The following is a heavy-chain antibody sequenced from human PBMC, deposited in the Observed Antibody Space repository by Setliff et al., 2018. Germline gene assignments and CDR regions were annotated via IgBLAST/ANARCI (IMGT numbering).Heavy chain of an antibody. V-gene: IGHV4-39*02. CDR1: GGSINNNNFY. CDR3: AREQWLDPPGYYYMDV. CDR2: TYYTGTT. D-gene: IGHD6-19*01. Sequence: SETLSLTCNVSGGSINNNNFYWGWIRQPPGKGLEWIGSTYYTGTTYYNPSLKSRVSISVHTSENQFSLKLTSVTAADTAMYFRAREQWLDPPGYYYMDVWAKGTTVTVSS. J-gene: IGHJ6*03.